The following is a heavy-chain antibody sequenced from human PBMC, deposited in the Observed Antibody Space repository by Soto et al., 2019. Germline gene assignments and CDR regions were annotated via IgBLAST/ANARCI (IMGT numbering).Heavy chain of an antibody. Sequence: SETLSLTCAVYGGSFSGYYWTWIRQPPGKGMEWIGEINHSGSTNYNPSLKSRVTISVDTSNNQFSLKLTSVTAADTAVYYCAREKITDLFYYWAQRTLVTVSS. CDR3: AREKITDLFYY. V-gene: IGHV4-34*01. J-gene: IGHJ4*02. CDR2: INHSGST. CDR1: GGSFSGYY. D-gene: IGHD3-10*01.